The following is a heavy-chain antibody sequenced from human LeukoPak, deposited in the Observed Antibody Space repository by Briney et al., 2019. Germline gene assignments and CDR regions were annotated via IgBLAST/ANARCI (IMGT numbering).Heavy chain of an antibody. V-gene: IGHV3-43*01. Sequence: GGSLRLSCAASGFTFDDYTMHRVRQAPGKGLEWVSLISWDGGSTYYADSVKGRFTISRDNSKNSLYLQMNSLRTEDTALYYCAKDGRYYDSSGYLTYFDYWGQGTLVTVSS. J-gene: IGHJ4*02. CDR3: AKDGRYYDSSGYLTYFDY. D-gene: IGHD3-22*01. CDR2: ISWDGGST. CDR1: GFTFDDYT.